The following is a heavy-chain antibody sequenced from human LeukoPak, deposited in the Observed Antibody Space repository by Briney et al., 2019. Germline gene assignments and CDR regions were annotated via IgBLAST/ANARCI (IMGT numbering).Heavy chain of an antibody. V-gene: IGHV3-11*01. CDR2: ISGDSSSI. Sequence: GGSLRLSCAASGFTFSDYYMSWFRQAPGKGLEWVSYISGDSSSISYADSVQGRFTVSRDNAKISLYLQMNSLRAEDTAVYYCARGGYYGGDDYWGQGTLVTVSS. CDR1: GFTFSDYY. D-gene: IGHD4-23*01. CDR3: ARGGYYGGDDY. J-gene: IGHJ4*02.